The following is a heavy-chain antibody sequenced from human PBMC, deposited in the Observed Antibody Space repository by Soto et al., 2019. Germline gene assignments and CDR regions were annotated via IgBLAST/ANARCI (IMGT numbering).Heavy chain of an antibody. Sequence: PGGSLRLSCAASGFTFSSYAMQWVRHAPGKGLEWVAVISYDGSNKYYADSVKGRFTISRDNSKNTLYLQMNSLRAEDTAVYYCARDSGVATISLNWFDPWGQGTLVTVSS. D-gene: IGHD2-15*01. CDR1: GFTFSSYA. V-gene: IGHV3-30-3*01. CDR3: ARDSGVATISLNWFDP. CDR2: ISYDGSNK. J-gene: IGHJ5*02.